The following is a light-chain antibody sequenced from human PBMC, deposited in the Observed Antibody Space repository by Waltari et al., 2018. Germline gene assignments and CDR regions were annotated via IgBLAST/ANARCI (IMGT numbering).Light chain of an antibody. CDR1: QTVSSIS. V-gene: IGKV3-20*01. J-gene: IGKJ4*01. CDR2: GTS. Sequence: ELVLTQSPDTLSLSPGERATLSCRASQTVSSISLAWHQQKPGQAPRLLIYGTSNRATGIPDRFSGSGSGTDFTLTISRLEPEDFEVYYCQQYGDSPGGFGGGTKVEIK. CDR3: QQYGDSPGG.